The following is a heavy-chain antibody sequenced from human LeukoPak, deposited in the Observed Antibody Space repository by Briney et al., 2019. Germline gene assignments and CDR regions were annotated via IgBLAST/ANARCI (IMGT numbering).Heavy chain of an antibody. V-gene: IGHV4-34*01. CDR3: ARAPRGWYHFQH. CDR1: GGSFSGYY. CDR2: INHSGST. Sequence: SETLSLTCAVYGGSFSGYYWSCIRQPPGKGLEWIGEINHSGSTNYNPSLKSRVTMSVDTSKNQFSLKLSSVTAADTAVYYCARAPRGWYHFQHWGQGTLVTVSS. J-gene: IGHJ1*01. D-gene: IGHD6-19*01.